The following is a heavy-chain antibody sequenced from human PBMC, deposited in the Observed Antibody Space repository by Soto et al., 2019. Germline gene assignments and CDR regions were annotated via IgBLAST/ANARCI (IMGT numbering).Heavy chain of an antibody. J-gene: IGHJ4*02. Sequence: SETLSLTCTVSGGSISSYYWSWIRQPPGKGLEWIGYIYYSGSTNYNPSLKSRVTISVDTSKNQFSLKLSSVTAADTAVYYCARHRAVAGRTFDYWGQGTLVTVSS. D-gene: IGHD6-19*01. V-gene: IGHV4-59*08. CDR2: IYYSGST. CDR1: GGSISSYY. CDR3: ARHRAVAGRTFDY.